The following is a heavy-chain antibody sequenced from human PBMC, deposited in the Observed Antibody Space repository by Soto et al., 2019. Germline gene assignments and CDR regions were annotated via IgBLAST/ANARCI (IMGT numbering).Heavy chain of an antibody. CDR2: ISGTGIYI. CDR1: GFDFYYYN. J-gene: IGHJ4*01. D-gene: IGHD3-16*02. Sequence: GGSLRLSCAASGFDFYYYNMNWVRQAPGSGLECVASISGTGIYIHFADSVKGRFVISRDNAKHSLYLQMNSLRPEDTAVYYCARERVVNYTDYYFDYWGHGTLVNVSS. V-gene: IGHV3-21*01. CDR3: ARERVVNYTDYYFDY.